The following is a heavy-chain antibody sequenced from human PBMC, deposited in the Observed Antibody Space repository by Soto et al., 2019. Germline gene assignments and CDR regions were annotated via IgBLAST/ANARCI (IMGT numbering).Heavy chain of an antibody. CDR3: ARLRGRVTAGPFDY. D-gene: IGHD6-13*01. CDR2: ISSSRSYI. V-gene: IGHV3-21*01. J-gene: IGHJ4*02. CDR1: GFTFSSYS. Sequence: EVQLVESGGGLVKPGGSLRLSCAASGFTFSSYSMNWVRQAPGKGLEWVSSISSSRSYIYYADSVKGRFTISRDNAKNTLYLQMSSLRAEDTAVYYCARLRGRVTAGPFDYWGQGTLVTVSS.